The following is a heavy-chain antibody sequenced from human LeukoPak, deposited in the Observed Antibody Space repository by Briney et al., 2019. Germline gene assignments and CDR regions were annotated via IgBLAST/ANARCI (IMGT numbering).Heavy chain of an antibody. V-gene: IGHV3-7*01. CDR2: IKQDGSVK. D-gene: IGHD2-15*01. Sequence: GSLRLSCAASGFTFSSYWMSWVRQAPGMGLEWVANIKQDGSVKYYVDSVKGRFTISRDNAKTSLYLQMNSLRAEDTAVYYCARLHCDGGTCYSGFDYWGQGTLVTVSS. CDR3: ARLHCDGGTCYSGFDY. CDR1: GFTFSSYW. J-gene: IGHJ4*02.